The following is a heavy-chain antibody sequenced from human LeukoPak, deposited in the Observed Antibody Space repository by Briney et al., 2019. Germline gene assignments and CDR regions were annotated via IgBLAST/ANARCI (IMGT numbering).Heavy chain of an antibody. D-gene: IGHD5-12*01. CDR2: ISGSGGST. V-gene: IGHV3-23*01. CDR1: GFTFSSYA. J-gene: IGHJ4*02. CDR3: AKPGGYSGYDSSNYFGY. Sequence: GGSLRLSCAASGFTFSSYAMSWVRQAPGKGLEWVSAISGSGGSTYYADSVKGRFTISRDNSKNTLYLQMNSLRAEDTAVYYCAKPGGYSGYDSSNYFGYWGQGTLVTVSS.